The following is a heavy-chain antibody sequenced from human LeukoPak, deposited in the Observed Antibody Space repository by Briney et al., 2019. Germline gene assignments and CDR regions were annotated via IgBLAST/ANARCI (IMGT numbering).Heavy chain of an antibody. V-gene: IGHV1-24*01. CDR2: FDPEDGET. D-gene: IGHD6-13*01. Sequence: GASVKVSCKVSGYTLTELSMHWVRQAPGKGLEWMGGFDPEDGETIYAQKFQGRVTMTRDPSTSTAYMELSGLTSEDTGVYYCARVGFAAAGAIDYWGQGTLVTVSS. J-gene: IGHJ4*02. CDR3: ARVGFAAAGAIDY. CDR1: GYTLTELS.